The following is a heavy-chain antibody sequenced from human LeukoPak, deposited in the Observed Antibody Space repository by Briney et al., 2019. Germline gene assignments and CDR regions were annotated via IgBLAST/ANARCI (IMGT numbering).Heavy chain of an antibody. J-gene: IGHJ4*02. Sequence: SETLSLTYAVYGGSFSGYYWSWIRQPPGKGLEWIGEINHSGSTNYNPSLKSRVTISVDTSKNQFSLKLSSVTAADTAVYYCARGEVGANYYFDYWGQGTLVTVSS. CDR2: INHSGST. CDR3: ARGEVGANYYFDY. D-gene: IGHD1-26*01. V-gene: IGHV4-34*01. CDR1: GGSFSGYY.